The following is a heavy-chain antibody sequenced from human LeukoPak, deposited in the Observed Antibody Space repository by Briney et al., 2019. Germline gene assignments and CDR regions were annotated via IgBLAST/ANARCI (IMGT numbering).Heavy chain of an antibody. CDR2: ISGSGGST. D-gene: IGHD3-22*01. CDR1: GFTFSSYA. J-gene: IGHJ4*02. Sequence: GGSLRLSCAASGFTFSSYAMSWVRQAPGKGLEWVSAISGSGGSTYYADSVKGRFTISRDNSKNTLYLQMNSLRAEDTAVYYCAKDRRPYYYDSSGYFPDFDYWGQGTLVTVSS. V-gene: IGHV3-23*01. CDR3: AKDRRPYYYDSSGYFPDFDY.